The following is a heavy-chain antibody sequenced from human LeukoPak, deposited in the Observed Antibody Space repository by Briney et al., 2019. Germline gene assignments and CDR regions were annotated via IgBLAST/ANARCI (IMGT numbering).Heavy chain of an antibody. Sequence: GGSLRLSCAASGFTFDDYAMNWVRQAPGKGLEWVSSISSSSSYIYYADSVKGRFTISRDNAKNSLYLQMNSLRAEDTAVYYCARDGYGDYAFDYWGQGTLVTVSS. CDR1: GFTFDDYA. CDR3: ARDGYGDYAFDY. D-gene: IGHD4-17*01. CDR2: ISSSSSYI. V-gene: IGHV3-21*01. J-gene: IGHJ4*02.